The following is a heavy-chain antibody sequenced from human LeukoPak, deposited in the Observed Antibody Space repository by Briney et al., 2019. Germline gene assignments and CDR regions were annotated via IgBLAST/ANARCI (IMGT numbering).Heavy chain of an antibody. CDR2: IYYSGST. CDR1: GGSVNSGDYY. Sequence: SETLSLTCTVSGGSVNSGDYYWSWIRQPPGTGLEWIGYIYYSGSTYYNPSLKSRVTISVDTSKNQFSLKLNSVTAADTAVYYCARKHCSSTSCYWFDPWGQGTLVTVPS. CDR3: ARKHCSSTSCYWFDP. J-gene: IGHJ5*02. V-gene: IGHV4-30-4*01. D-gene: IGHD2-2*01.